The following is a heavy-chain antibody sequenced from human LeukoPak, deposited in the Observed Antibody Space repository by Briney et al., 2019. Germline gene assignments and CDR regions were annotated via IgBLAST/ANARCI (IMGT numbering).Heavy chain of an antibody. D-gene: IGHD4-17*01. CDR2: MNPNSGNT. Sequence: ASVKVSCKASGYTFTGYDINWVRQATGQGLEWMGWMNPNSGNTGYAQKFQGRVTMTRNTSISTAYMELSSLRSEDTAVYYCARGRDDYGDRDAFDIWGQGTMVTVSS. CDR3: ARGRDDYGDRDAFDI. V-gene: IGHV1-8*01. CDR1: GYTFTGYD. J-gene: IGHJ3*02.